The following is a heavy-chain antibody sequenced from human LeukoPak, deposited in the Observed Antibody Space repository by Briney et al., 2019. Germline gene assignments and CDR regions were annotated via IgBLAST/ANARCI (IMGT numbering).Heavy chain of an antibody. CDR1: GGSVTSYY. V-gene: IGHV4-59*02. J-gene: IGHJ5*02. Sequence: PSETLSLTCTVSGGSVTSYYWSWIRQPPGKGLEWIGSFYYSGSTYYNPSLKSRVTISVDMSKNQFSLKLSSVTAADTAVYYCARVMGYCSGGSCLNWFDPWGQGTLVTVSS. CDR2: FYYSGST. D-gene: IGHD2-15*01. CDR3: ARVMGYCSGGSCLNWFDP.